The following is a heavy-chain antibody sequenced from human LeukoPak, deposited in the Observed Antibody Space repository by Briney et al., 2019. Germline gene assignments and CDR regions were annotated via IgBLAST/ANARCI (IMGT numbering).Heavy chain of an antibody. CDR3: AKDNSGWSQGNFDY. J-gene: IGHJ4*02. CDR2: IKHDESEK. V-gene: IGHV3-7*03. D-gene: IGHD6-19*01. CDR1: GFSFNSDW. Sequence: PGGSLRLSCAASGFSFNSDWMDWVRQAPGKGLEWVANIKHDESEKNYLDSVKGRFTISRDNSKNTLYLQMNSLRAEDTAVYYCAKDNSGWSQGNFDYWGQGTLVTVSS.